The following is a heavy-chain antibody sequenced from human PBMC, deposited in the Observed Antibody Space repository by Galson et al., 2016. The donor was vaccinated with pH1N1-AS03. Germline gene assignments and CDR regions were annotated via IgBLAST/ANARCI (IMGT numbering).Heavy chain of an antibody. CDR1: AYTFTTYG. Sequence: SVKVSCKASAYTFTTYGISWVRQAPGQGLEWMGWISPYNGVTNYAQKFQAWVTMTGDTSISTAYMELYGLKSDDTAVYYCARDPRGPCSSATCATTYYFGMDVWGQGTTVIVSS. D-gene: IGHD1-26*01. J-gene: IGHJ6*02. CDR2: ISPYNGVT. CDR3: ARDPRGPCSSATCATTYYFGMDV. V-gene: IGHV1-2*04.